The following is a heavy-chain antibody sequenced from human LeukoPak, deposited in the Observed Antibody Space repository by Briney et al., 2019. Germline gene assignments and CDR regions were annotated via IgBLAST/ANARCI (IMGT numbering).Heavy chain of an antibody. J-gene: IGHJ1*01. CDR2: ISGSGGST. D-gene: IGHD6-13*01. V-gene: IGHV3-23*01. Sequence: GGSLRLSCAASGFTFRSYAMSWVRQAPGKGLEWVSAISGSGGSTYYADSVKGRFTISRDNSKNTLYLQMNSLRAEDTAVYYCAKDVEQQLQYFQHWGQGTLVTVSS. CDR1: GFTFRSYA. CDR3: AKDVEQQLQYFQH.